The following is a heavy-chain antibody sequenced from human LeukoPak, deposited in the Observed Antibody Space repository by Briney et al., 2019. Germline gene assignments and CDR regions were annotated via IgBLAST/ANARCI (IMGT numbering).Heavy chain of an antibody. Sequence: SETLSLTCTVPGGSISSSSYSWGWIRQPPGKGLEWLGDIYYRGSTYYNSSLKSRASISVNTSKTYCSLQVSSVTPSDTATCYCARLFLRFGEFSFDYWGQGTLVTVSS. CDR3: ARLFLRFGEFSFDY. J-gene: IGHJ4*02. V-gene: IGHV4-39*02. CDR1: GGSISSSSYS. CDR2: IYYRGST. D-gene: IGHD3-10*01.